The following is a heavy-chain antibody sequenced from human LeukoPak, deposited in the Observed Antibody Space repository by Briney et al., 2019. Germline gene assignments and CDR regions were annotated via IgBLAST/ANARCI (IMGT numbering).Heavy chain of an antibody. V-gene: IGHV1-2*02. CDR2: INPNNGGT. D-gene: IGHD1-26*01. J-gene: IGHJ4*02. Sequence: ASVTVSCMASGYTFTGHYMHWVRQAPGQGLEWMGWINPNNGGTNYAQKFQGRVTMTRDTSISTAYMELSRLRSDDTAVYYCARGYALYSGRYIDFDYWGQGTLVTVSS. CDR1: GYTFTGHY. CDR3: ARGYALYSGRYIDFDY.